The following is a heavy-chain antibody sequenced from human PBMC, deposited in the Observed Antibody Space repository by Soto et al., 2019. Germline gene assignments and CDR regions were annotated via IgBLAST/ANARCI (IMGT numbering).Heavy chain of an antibody. V-gene: IGHV3-23*01. J-gene: IGHJ6*02. CDR3: AKDPGRRLRFLEWLFVSRMDV. CDR1: GFTFSSYA. D-gene: IGHD3-3*01. CDR2: ISGSGGST. Sequence: GGSLRLSCAATGFTFSSYAMGWVRQAPGKGLEWVSAISGSGGSTYYADSVKGRFTISRDNSKNTLYLQMNSLRAEDTAVYYCAKDPGRRLRFLEWLFVSRMDVWGQGTKVTVYS.